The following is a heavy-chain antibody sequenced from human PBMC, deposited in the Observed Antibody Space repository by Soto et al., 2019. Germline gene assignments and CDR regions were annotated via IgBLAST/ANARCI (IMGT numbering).Heavy chain of an antibody. J-gene: IGHJ6*03. Sequence: SETLSLTCAVYGGSFSGYYWSWIRQPPGKGLEWIGGINHSGSTYYNPSLKSRVTISVDTSKNQFSLKLSSVTAADTAVYYCATSDYGDGRSYYYYYYMDVWGKGTTVTVSS. V-gene: IGHV4-34*01. CDR3: ATSDYGDGRSYYYYYYMDV. CDR1: GGSFSGYY. D-gene: IGHD4-17*01. CDR2: INHSGST.